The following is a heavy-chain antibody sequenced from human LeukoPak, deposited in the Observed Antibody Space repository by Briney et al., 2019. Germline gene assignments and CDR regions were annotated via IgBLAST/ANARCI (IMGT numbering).Heavy chain of an antibody. D-gene: IGHD6-13*01. CDR1: GYTFTSYG. Sequence: ASVKVSCKASGYTFTSYGISWVRQAPGQGLEWMGWISAYNGNTNYAQKLQGRVTMTTDTSTSTAYMELRSLRSDDTAVYYCARVCRSIAAAGTRWFDPWGQGTLVTVSS. J-gene: IGHJ5*02. V-gene: IGHV1-18*01. CDR3: ARVCRSIAAAGTRWFDP. CDR2: ISAYNGNT.